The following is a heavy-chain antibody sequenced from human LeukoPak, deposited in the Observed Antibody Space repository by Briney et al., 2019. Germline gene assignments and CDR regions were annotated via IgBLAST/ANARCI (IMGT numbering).Heavy chain of an antibody. J-gene: IGHJ1*01. D-gene: IGHD3-16*01. CDR1: GFTFSSYS. V-gene: IGHV3-23*01. CDR2: ISPSGGIT. Sequence: GGSLRLSCAASGFTFSSYSMNWVRQAPGKGLEWVSGISPSGGITYYTDSVKGRFTISRDNSKNTVSLQMNSLRGEDTAVYYCAKDDARGRYKHWGQGTLVTVSS. CDR3: AKDDARGRYKH.